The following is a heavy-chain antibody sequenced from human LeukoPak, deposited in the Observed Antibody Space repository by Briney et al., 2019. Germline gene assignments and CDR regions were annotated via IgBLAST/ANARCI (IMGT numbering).Heavy chain of an antibody. CDR3: ARGPDCSGGSCYPFFGY. J-gene: IGHJ4*02. D-gene: IGHD2-15*01. V-gene: IGHV4-59*01. Sequence: SETLSLTCTVSGGSISSYYWSWIRQPPGKGLEWTGYIYYSGSTNYNPSLKSRVTISVDTSKNQFSLKLSSVTAADTAVYYCARGPDCSGGSCYPFFGYWGQGTLVTVSS. CDR2: IYYSGST. CDR1: GGSISSYY.